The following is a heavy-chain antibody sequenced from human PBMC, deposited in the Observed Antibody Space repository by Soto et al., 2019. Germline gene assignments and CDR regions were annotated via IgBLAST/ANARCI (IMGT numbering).Heavy chain of an antibody. Sequence: QVQLVQSGAEVKKPGSSVKVSCKASGGTFNIYTISWVRQAPGKGLEWMGRIIPILGIATYAQKFQGRVTITANKSTSKAYMELSSLRSKDTAVYYCASEYGGNSAWGQGTLVTVSS. CDR2: IIPILGIA. V-gene: IGHV1-69*02. CDR1: GGTFNIYT. CDR3: ASEYGGNSA. D-gene: IGHD4-17*01. J-gene: IGHJ4*02.